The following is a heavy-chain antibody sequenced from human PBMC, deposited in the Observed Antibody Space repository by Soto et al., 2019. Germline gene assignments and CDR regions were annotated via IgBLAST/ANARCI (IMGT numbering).Heavy chain of an antibody. J-gene: IGHJ6*02. D-gene: IGHD3-10*01. CDR1: GFTFSSYA. CDR2: ISGSGGST. CDR3: AKDAGQYYYGSGSTGYYGMDV. V-gene: IGHV3-23*01. Sequence: LRLSCAASGFTFSSYAMSWVRQAPGKGLEWVSAISGSGGSTYYADSVKGRFTISRDNSKNTLYLQMNSLRAEDTAVYYCAKDAGQYYYGSGSTGYYGMDVWGQGTTVTVSS.